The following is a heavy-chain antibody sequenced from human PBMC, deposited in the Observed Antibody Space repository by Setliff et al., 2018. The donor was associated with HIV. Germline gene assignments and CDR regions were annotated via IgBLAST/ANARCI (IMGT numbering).Heavy chain of an antibody. D-gene: IGHD6-19*01. CDR1: GGSISSGVYY. CDR3: ARDRPGIVVAGHPPGYFDY. V-gene: IGHV4-31*03. CDR2: IYYSAIT. Sequence: LSLTCTVSGGSISSGVYYWSWIRQHPGKGLEWIWYIYYSAITYYNPSLKSRFNISVDTSKYPLSLKLCSVTAVVTAVYYCARDRPGIVVAGHPPGYFDYWGQGTLVTVSS. J-gene: IGHJ4*02.